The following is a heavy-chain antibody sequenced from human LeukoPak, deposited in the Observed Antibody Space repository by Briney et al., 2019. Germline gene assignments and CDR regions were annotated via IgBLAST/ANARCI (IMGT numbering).Heavy chain of an antibody. J-gene: IGHJ3*02. CDR2: IYYSGST. CDR3: ARVRIFGVVTPADAFDI. Sequence: SETLSLTCTVSGGSISSSSYYWGWIRQPPGKGLEWIGSIYYSGSTYYNPSLKSRVTISVDTSKNQFSLKLSSVTAADTAVYYCARVRIFGVVTPADAFDIWGQGTMVTVSS. D-gene: IGHD3-3*01. V-gene: IGHV4-39*01. CDR1: GGSISSSSYY.